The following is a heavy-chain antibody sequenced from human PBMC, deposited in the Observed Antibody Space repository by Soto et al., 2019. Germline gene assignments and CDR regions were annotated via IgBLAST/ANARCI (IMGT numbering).Heavy chain of an antibody. CDR2: IYPSDSDT. CDR1: GYTFTIYW. CDR3: ARPANTVADHFDL. D-gene: IGHD4-17*01. Sequence: PGVPQKISCQVSGYTFTIYWIGWVRQMPGKGLEWMGIIYPSDSDTRYSPSFQGQVTISADQSINTAYLQWDSLKASDTAIYYCARPANTVADHFDLWGQGTPVTVSS. J-gene: IGHJ4*02. V-gene: IGHV5-51*01.